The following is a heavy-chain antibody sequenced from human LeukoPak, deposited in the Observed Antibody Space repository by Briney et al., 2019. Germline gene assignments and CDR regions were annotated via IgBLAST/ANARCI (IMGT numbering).Heavy chain of an antibody. CDR3: ARTTLDVVVKTFDY. D-gene: IGHD2-2*01. Sequence: GGSLRLSCAASGFTFSSYSMNWVRQAPGKGLEWVSYISSSSSTIYYADSVKGRFTISRDNAKNSLYLQMNSLRAEDTAVYYCARTTLDVVVKTFDYWGQGTLVTVSS. J-gene: IGHJ4*02. V-gene: IGHV3-48*01. CDR2: ISSSSSTI. CDR1: GFTFSSYS.